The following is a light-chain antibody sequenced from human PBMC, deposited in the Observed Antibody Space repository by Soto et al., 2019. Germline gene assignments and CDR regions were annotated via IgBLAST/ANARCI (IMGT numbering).Light chain of an antibody. CDR1: QSVSSSS. CDR3: QQYGSSPPIT. J-gene: IGKJ5*01. Sequence: VWTRSPGTQSLSPGERATLSCRASQSVSSSSLAWYQQKPGQAPRLLIYAASSTATGIPDRFSGRGSGTDFTLTISRLEPEDFAVYYCQQYGSSPPITFGQGTRLEIK. V-gene: IGKV3-20*01. CDR2: AAS.